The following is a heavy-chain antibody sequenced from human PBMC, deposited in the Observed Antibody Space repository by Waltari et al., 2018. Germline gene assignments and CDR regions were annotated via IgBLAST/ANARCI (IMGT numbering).Heavy chain of an antibody. D-gene: IGHD3-22*01. CDR3: ARNFGYYDSSD. Sequence: QVQLQQWGAGLLKPSETLSLTCAVYGGSFSGYYWSWIRQPPGKGLEWIGEINHSGSPNYNPSLKSRVTISVDTSKNQFSLKLSSVTAADTAVYYCARNFGYYDSSDWGQGTLVTVSS. CDR2: INHSGSP. CDR1: GGSFSGYY. J-gene: IGHJ4*02. V-gene: IGHV4-34*01.